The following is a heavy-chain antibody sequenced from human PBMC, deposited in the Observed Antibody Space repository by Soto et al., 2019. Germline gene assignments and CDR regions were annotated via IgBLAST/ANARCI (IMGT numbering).Heavy chain of an antibody. V-gene: IGHV1-18*01. CDR3: ARLAYSSSWYAGHYYYYGMDV. D-gene: IGHD6-13*01. J-gene: IGHJ6*02. CDR1: GYTFTSYG. Sequence: GASVKVSCKASGYTFTSYGISWVRQAPGQGLEWMGWISAYNGNTNYAQKLQGRVTMTTDTSTSTAYMELRSLRSDDTAVYYCARLAYSSSWYAGHYYYYGMDVWGQGTTVTVSS. CDR2: ISAYNGNT.